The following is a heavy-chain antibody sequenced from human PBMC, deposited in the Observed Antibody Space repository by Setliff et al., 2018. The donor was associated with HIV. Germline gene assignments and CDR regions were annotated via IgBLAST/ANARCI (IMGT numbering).Heavy chain of an antibody. CDR2: IKSKADGETT. D-gene: IGHD3-16*01. CDR1: GFSFSNAW. J-gene: IGHJ4*02. V-gene: IGHV3-15*01. Sequence: GGSLRLSCAASGFSFSNAWMNWVRQAPGKGLEWVGRIKSKADGETTDYAAPVKGRFTISRDDSKNTLYLQMNSLKIEDTAVYYCPTDRITEFDYWGQGTLVTVSS. CDR3: PTDRITEFDY.